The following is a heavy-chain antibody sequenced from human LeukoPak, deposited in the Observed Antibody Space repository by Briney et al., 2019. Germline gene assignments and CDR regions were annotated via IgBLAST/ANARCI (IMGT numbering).Heavy chain of an antibody. CDR3: ARLFGAYSGYDPIGY. J-gene: IGHJ4*02. CDR1: GFIFSSYW. D-gene: IGHD5-12*01. CDR2: IKQDGSEK. V-gene: IGHV3-7*03. Sequence: GGSLRLSCAASGFIFSSYWMSWVRQAPGKGLEWVADIKQDGSEKYYVDSVKGRFTISRDNAKNSLYLQMNSLRAEDTAVYYCARLFGAYSGYDPIGYWGQGTLVTVSS.